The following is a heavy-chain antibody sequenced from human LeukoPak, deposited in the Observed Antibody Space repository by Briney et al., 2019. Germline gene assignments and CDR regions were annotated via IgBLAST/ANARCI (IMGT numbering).Heavy chain of an antibody. J-gene: IGHJ4*02. D-gene: IGHD6-13*01. CDR3: ARGVAAAGLDFDY. CDR1: GFTLSDYY. Sequence: GGSMRLSSAAYGFTLSDYYMSWIRQAQGKGREWVSYISSSSSYTNHADSVKGRFTISRDNAKNSLYLQMNSLRAEDTAVYYCARGVAAAGLDFDYWGQGTLVTVSS. CDR2: ISSSSSYT. V-gene: IGHV3-11*06.